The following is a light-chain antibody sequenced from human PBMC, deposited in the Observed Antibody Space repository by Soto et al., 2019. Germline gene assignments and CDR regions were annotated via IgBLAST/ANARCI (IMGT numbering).Light chain of an antibody. CDR3: QEYNNCPQT. Sequence: ETMMTQSTNTLSASLGERATLSCRASQSLRSSLAWYQQKPGQAPRLLIYDASTRATGIPARFSGSGSGTDFTLTLSGLQAEDFAGDYCQEYNNCPQTFGQGTKG. CDR2: DAS. J-gene: IGKJ1*01. CDR1: QSLRSS. V-gene: IGKV3-15*01.